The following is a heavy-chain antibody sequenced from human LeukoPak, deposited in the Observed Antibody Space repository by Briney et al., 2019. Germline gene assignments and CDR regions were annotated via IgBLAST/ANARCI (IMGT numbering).Heavy chain of an antibody. CDR2: IYYSGST. V-gene: IGHV4-31*03. CDR1: GGSISSGGYY. J-gene: IGHJ5*02. Sequence: SETLSLTCTVSGGSISSGGYYWSWIRQHPGKGLEWIGYIYYSGSTYYNPSLKSRVTISVDTSKNQFSLKLSSVTAADTAVYYCARRLFEGQLVLSWFDPWGQGTLVTVSS. CDR3: ARRLFEGQLVLSWFDP. D-gene: IGHD6-13*01.